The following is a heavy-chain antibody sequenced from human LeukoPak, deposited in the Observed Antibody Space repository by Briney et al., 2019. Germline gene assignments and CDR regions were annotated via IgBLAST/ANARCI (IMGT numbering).Heavy chain of an antibody. D-gene: IGHD6-13*01. V-gene: IGHV3-21*01. J-gene: IGHJ4*02. CDR3: ATDLGSSRPNF. Sequence: GGSLRLSCATSGFTFNTYSLNWVRQAPGKRLEWVSSISSSSNYISYAESVKGRFTVSRVNAKSSLYLQMNSLRAEDTAVYYCATDLGSSRPNFWGQGILVTVSS. CDR1: GFTFNTYS. CDR2: ISSSSNYI.